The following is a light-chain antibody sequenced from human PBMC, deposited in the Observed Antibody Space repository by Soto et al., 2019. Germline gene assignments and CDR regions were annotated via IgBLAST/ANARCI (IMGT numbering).Light chain of an antibody. CDR1: GRVGSS. V-gene: IGKV1-5*01. CDR3: QQYAEYST. J-gene: IGKJ2*01. Sequence: DIHLTQSPSSLSASVGDRVTMTCRASGRVGSSLAWYQQKAGEAPKLLFHGASTAAPDVPLRFSATGSGTEFTLVIGSLQAGDFGTFYCQQYAEYSTFGRGTRLEI. CDR2: GAS.